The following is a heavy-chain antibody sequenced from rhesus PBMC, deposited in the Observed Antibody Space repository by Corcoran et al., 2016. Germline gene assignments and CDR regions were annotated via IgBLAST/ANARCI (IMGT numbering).Heavy chain of an antibody. CDR2: IYGGRGST. J-gene: IGHJ4*01. CDR1: GGSIRGYYL. D-gene: IGHD2-15*01. Sequence: QVQLQESGPGVVKPSETLSLTCAVSGGSIRGYYLWSWIRQPPGKGLEWIGYIYGGRGSTSYNPSLKSRVIISIDTSKNQFSLKLSSVTAADTAVYYCARETGVLTALFDYWGQGVLVTVSS. CDR3: ARETGVLTALFDY. V-gene: IGHV4S7*01.